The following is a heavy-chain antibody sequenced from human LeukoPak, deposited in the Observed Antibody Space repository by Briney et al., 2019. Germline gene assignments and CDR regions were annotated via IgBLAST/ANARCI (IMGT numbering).Heavy chain of an antibody. D-gene: IGHD2-15*01. J-gene: IGHJ4*02. CDR3: ARNSCSGGSCYENRGYFDY. V-gene: IGHV4-4*08. CDR1: GGSISTYY. CDR2: IYISGST. Sequence: SETLSLTCTVSGGSISTYYWSWIRQPPGKGLEWIGRIYISGSTNYNPSLKSRVTISVDTSKNQFSLKLSSVTAADTAVYYCARNSCSGGSCYENRGYFDYWGQGTLVTVSS.